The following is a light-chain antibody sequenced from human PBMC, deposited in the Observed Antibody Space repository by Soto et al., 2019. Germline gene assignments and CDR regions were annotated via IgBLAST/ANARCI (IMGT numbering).Light chain of an antibody. CDR3: SSYAGSSVV. CDR1: RSDVGSYNL. J-gene: IGLJ2*01. Sequence: QSALTHPPSASGSPGQSVTISCTGTRSDVGSYNLVSWHQQHPGKAPKVMIYGVSQRPSGVPDRFSGSKSGNTASLTVSGLQAEDEADYYCSSYAGSSVVFGAGTKLTVL. V-gene: IGLV2-8*01. CDR2: GVS.